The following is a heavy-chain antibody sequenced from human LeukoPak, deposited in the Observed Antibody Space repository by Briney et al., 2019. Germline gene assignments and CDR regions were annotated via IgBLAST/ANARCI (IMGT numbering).Heavy chain of an antibody. V-gene: IGHV1-8*03. CDR1: GYTFTSYY. Sequence: ASVKVSCKASGYTFTSYYMHWVRQATGQGLEWLGWMNPNSGNTGYAQKFQGRVTITRNTSISTAYMELSSLRSEDTAVYYCARGVPADYGGNQEYFQHWGQGTLVTVSS. J-gene: IGHJ1*01. CDR3: ARGVPADYGGNQEYFQH. D-gene: IGHD4-23*01. CDR2: MNPNSGNT.